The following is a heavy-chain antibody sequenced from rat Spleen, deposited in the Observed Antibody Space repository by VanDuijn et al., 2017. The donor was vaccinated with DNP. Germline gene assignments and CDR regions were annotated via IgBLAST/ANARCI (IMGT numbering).Heavy chain of an antibody. Sequence: EVQLVESGGGLVQPGGSLKLSCAASGFTFSDYYMAWVRQAPTKGLELVAYIGYDGGRTHYGDSVKGRFTISRDNAKSTLYLQMDSLRSEDTATYYCATSPGPNWFAYWGQGTLVTVSS. J-gene: IGHJ3*01. CDR2: IGYDGGRT. D-gene: IGHD1-4*01. V-gene: IGHV5-20*01. CDR3: ATSPGPNWFAY. CDR1: GFTFSDYY.